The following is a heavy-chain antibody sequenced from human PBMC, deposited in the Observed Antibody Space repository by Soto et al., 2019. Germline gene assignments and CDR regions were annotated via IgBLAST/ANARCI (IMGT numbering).Heavy chain of an antibody. CDR1: GFTVSSNY. Sequence: QPGGSLRLSCAASGFTVSSNYVSWVRQAPGKGLEWVSVIYSGGSTYYADSVKGRFTISRDNSKNTLYLQMNSLRAEDTAVYYWARARSGGALFDPWVQGTLVTVSS. D-gene: IGHD2-15*01. V-gene: IGHV3-53*01. CDR2: IYSGGST. J-gene: IGHJ5*02. CDR3: ARARSGGALFDP.